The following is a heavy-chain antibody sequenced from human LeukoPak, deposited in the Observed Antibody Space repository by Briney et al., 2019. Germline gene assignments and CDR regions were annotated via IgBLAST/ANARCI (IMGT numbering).Heavy chain of an antibody. Sequence: KTGGSLRLSCAASGFTFSDYYMSWIRPAPGKGLGWVSYISSSGSTIYYADSVKGRFTISRDNAKNSLYLQMNSLRAEDTAVYYCAKDGEGSGSYYLNWFDPWGQGTLVTVSS. CDR2: ISSSGSTI. J-gene: IGHJ5*02. V-gene: IGHV3-11*01. CDR3: AKDGEGSGSYYLNWFDP. D-gene: IGHD3-10*01. CDR1: GFTFSDYY.